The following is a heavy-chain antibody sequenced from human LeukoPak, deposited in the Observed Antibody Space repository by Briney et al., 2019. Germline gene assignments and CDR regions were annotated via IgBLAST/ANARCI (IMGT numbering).Heavy chain of an antibody. J-gene: IGHJ4*02. CDR1: GYTFTSYG. CDR2: ISAYKGNT. Sequence: ASVKVSCTASGYTFTSYGISWVRQAPGQGREWMGWISAYKGNTNYAQKLQGRVTMTTDTSTSTAYMELRRLRSDDAAVYYCARDQNDSSGYGRDYWGQGTLVTVSS. CDR3: ARDQNDSSGYGRDY. V-gene: IGHV1-18*01. D-gene: IGHD3-22*01.